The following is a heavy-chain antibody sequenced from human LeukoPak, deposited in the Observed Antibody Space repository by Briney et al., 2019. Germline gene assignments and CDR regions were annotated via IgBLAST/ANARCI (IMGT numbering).Heavy chain of an antibody. Sequence: GGSLRPSSAASGFTFRRYSMSWVRQAPGKGLGWVANIKQDGSEIYYVDSVKGRFTISRDNAKNSLYLQTNSLRAEDTALYYCARIEDYGGDSKWFEFWGQGALVTVSS. CDR2: IKQDGSEI. CDR3: ARIEDYGGDSKWFEF. V-gene: IGHV3-7*01. CDR1: GFTFRRYS. J-gene: IGHJ4*02. D-gene: IGHD4-23*01.